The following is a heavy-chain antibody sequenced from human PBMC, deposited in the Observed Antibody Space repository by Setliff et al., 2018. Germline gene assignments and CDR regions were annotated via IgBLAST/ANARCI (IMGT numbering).Heavy chain of an antibody. Sequence: GGSLRLSCATSGLSFKNAWMSWVRQAPGKGLEWVANIKQDGSDKYYVDSVKGRFTISRDNAKNSLYLQMSSLRAADTAVYYCVKGTNVVMVYTGFDHWGQGTLVTVSS. J-gene: IGHJ4*01. CDR1: GLSFKNAW. CDR2: IKQDGSDK. D-gene: IGHD2-8*01. CDR3: VKGTNVVMVYTGFDH. V-gene: IGHV3-7*03.